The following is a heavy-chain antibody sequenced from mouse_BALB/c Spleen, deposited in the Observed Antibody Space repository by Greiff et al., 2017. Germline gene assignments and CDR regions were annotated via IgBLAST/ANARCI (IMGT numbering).Heavy chain of an antibody. D-gene: IGHD2-4*01. CDR2: ISYDGSN. CDR3: ARCDYAWFAY. V-gene: IGHV3-6*02. Sequence: EVKLMESGPGLVKPSQSLSLTRSVTGYSITSGYYWNWIRQFPGNKLEWMGYISYDGSNNYNPSLKNRISITRDTSKNQFFLKLNSVTTEDTATYYCARCDYAWFAYWGQGTLVTVSA. CDR1: GYSITSGYY. J-gene: IGHJ3*01.